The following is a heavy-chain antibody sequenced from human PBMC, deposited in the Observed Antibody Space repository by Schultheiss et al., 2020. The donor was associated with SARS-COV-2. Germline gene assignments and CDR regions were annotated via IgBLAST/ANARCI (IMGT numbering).Heavy chain of an antibody. CDR1: GFTFSDHY. Sequence: LRLSCAASGFTFSDHYMDWIRQHPGKGLEWIGYIYYSGSTYYNPSLKSRVTISVDTSKNQFSLKLSSVTAADTAVYYCARGRSWFDPWGQGTLVTVSS. CDR2: IYYSGST. J-gene: IGHJ5*02. V-gene: IGHV4-31*02. CDR3: ARGRSWFDP.